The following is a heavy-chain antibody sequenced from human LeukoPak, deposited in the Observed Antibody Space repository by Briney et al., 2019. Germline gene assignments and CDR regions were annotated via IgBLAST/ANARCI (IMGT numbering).Heavy chain of an antibody. J-gene: IGHJ4*02. Sequence: SVKVSCKASGDTFSNYAFSWVRQAPGQGLEWVGGIIPIFGTASYAQKFQGRVTMTRDMSTSTVYMELSSLRSEDTAVYYCARGIGDRFRLQHVIDYWGQGTLVTVSS. CDR1: GDTFSNYA. CDR2: IIPIFGTA. D-gene: IGHD2-21*02. CDR3: ARGIGDRFRLQHVIDY. V-gene: IGHV1-69*05.